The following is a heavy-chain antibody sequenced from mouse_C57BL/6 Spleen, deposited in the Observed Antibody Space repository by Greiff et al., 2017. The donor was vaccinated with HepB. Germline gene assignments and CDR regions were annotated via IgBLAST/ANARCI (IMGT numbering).Heavy chain of an antibody. D-gene: IGHD1-1*01. Sequence: VMLVESGPELVKPGASVKISCKASGYAFSSSWMNWVKQRPGQGLEWIGRIYPGDGDTNYNGKFKGKATLTADKSSSTAYMQLSSLTSEDSAVYFCARWDYGSSYGFAYWGQGTLVTVSA. CDR1: GYAFSSSW. J-gene: IGHJ3*01. CDR3: ARWDYGSSYGFAY. CDR2: IYPGDGDT. V-gene: IGHV1-82*01.